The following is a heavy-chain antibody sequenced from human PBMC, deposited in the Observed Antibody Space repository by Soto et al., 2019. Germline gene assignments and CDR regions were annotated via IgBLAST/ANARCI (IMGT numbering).Heavy chain of an antibody. CDR3: ARDSPGPFDI. CDR1: GFTVRTYS. V-gene: IGHV3-48*01. J-gene: IGHJ3*02. CDR2: ISSSSSTI. Sequence: EMQLVESGGGLVQRGGSLRLSCAASGFTVRTYSMNWVRQAPGKGLEWVSYISSSSSTIYYADSVKGRFTISRDNAKNSLYLQMNSLRAEDTAVYYCARDSPGPFDIWGQGTMVTVSS.